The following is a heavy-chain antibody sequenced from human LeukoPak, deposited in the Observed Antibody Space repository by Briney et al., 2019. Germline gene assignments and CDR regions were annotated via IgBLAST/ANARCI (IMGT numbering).Heavy chain of an antibody. CDR2: ITGGGEYT. Sequence: GGSLRLSCAAAGFTFSSYAMAWVRQSPGKGLEWVSCITGGGEYTYHTDSVKGRFTISRDNSKNTLYLQMNSPRVEDTAVYYCAKGTLGKCSGGSCYPLDYWGQGTLVTVSS. J-gene: IGHJ4*02. CDR3: AKGTLGKCSGGSCYPLDY. CDR1: GFTFSSYA. V-gene: IGHV3-23*01. D-gene: IGHD2-15*01.